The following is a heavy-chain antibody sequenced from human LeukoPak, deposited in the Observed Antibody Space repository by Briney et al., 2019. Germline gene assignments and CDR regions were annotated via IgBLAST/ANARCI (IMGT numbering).Heavy chain of an antibody. V-gene: IGHV3-7*01. CDR3: ATYLYRYSGSYYGY. J-gene: IGHJ4*02. D-gene: IGHD1-26*01. CDR1: GSTVITAW. CDR2: IEQDGSEK. Sequence: GCLRLACAASGSTVITAWTGSVRQATRRGLGWVTNIEQDGSEKYYVDSVKGPFTVSRDNAKNSLYLQMNSLRAEDTAVYYCATYLYRYSGSYYGYWGQGTLVTVSS.